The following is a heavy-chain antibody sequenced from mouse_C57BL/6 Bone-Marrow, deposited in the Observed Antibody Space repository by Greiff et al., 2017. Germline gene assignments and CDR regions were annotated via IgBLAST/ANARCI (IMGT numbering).Heavy chain of an antibody. V-gene: IGHV5-16*01. J-gene: IGHJ2*01. CDR1: GFTFSDYY. CDR3: ARVLQLGRGTPYFDY. CDR2: INYDGSST. D-gene: IGHD4-1*02. Sequence: EVMLVESEGGLVQPGSSMKLSCTASGFTFSDYYMAWVRQVPEKGLEWVANINYDGSSTYYLDSLKSRFIISRDNAKNILYLQMSSLKSEDTATYYCARVLQLGRGTPYFDYGGQGTTLTVSS.